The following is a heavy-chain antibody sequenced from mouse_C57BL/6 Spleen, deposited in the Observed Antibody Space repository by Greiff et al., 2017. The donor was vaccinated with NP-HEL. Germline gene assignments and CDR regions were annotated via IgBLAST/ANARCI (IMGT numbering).Heavy chain of an antibody. D-gene: IGHD1-1*01. CDR1: GYTFTSYW. CDR2: IHPNSGST. J-gene: IGHJ2*01. Sequence: VQLQQPGAELVQPGASVKLSCKASGYTFTSYWMHWVKQRPGQGLEWIGMIHPNSGSTNYNDKFKSKATLTVDKSSSKAYMQLSILTSEDSAVYDGASYGSSYVRDLYYCDYWGQGTTLTVSA. V-gene: IGHV1-64*01. CDR3: ASYGSSYVRDLYYCDY.